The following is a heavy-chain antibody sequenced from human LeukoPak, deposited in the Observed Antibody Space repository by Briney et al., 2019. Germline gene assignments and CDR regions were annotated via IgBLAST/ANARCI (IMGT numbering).Heavy chain of an antibody. CDR2: IRSKAYGGTT. J-gene: IGHJ4*02. V-gene: IGHV3-49*04. CDR3: TRDGARGSYYKPRY. CDR1: GFTFGDYA. D-gene: IGHD1-26*01. Sequence: PGRSLRLSCTASGFTFGDYAMSWVRQAPGKGLEWVGFIRSKAYGGTTEYAASVKGRFTISRDDSKSIAYLQMNSLKTEDTAVYYCTRDGARGSYYKPRYWRQGTLVTVSS.